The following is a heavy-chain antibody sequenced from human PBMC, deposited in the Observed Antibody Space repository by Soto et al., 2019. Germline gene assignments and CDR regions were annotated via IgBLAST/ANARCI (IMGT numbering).Heavy chain of an antibody. CDR2: INPNSGGT. V-gene: IGHV1-2*02. Sequence: QVQLVQSGAEVKKPGASVKVSCKASGYTFTGYYMHWVRQAPGQGLEWMGWINPNSGGTNYAQKFQGRVTMTRDTSISTAYMELSRLRSDDTAVYYCAREQWGTRMSTITMVRGNYWGQGTLFTVSS. D-gene: IGHD3-10*01. J-gene: IGHJ4*02. CDR1: GYTFTGYY. CDR3: AREQWGTRMSTITMVRGNY.